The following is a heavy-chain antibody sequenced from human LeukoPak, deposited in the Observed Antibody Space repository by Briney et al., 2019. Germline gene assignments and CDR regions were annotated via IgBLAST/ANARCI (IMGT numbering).Heavy chain of an antibody. V-gene: IGHV3-15*07. Sequence: GGSLRLSCAASGFTFGSTWMNWVRQAPGKGLEWVGRSKSKIDGGAIDYAAPVQGRFTISRDDLQATFYLQMNSLKTEDTAVYYCTTGGDVMVAGTRAFDIWGQGTMVTVSS. D-gene: IGHD1-7*01. CDR1: GFTFGSTW. CDR3: TTGGDVMVAGTRAFDI. J-gene: IGHJ3*02. CDR2: SKSKIDGGAI.